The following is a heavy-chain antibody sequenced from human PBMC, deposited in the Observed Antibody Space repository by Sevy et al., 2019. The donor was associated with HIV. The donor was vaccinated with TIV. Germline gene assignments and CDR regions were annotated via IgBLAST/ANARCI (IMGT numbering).Heavy chain of an antibody. CDR3: TRGRRVYADYGVDY. Sequence: GGSLRLSCTASGFTLGEYSMSWFRQAPGKGLEWVSFIRSEVYGGTTEYAASVKGRFTISRDDSKSIAYLQMGSLKTEDTAVYYCTRGRRVYADYGVDYWGQGTLVTVSS. CDR1: GFTLGEYS. D-gene: IGHD4-17*01. CDR2: IRSEVYGGTT. J-gene: IGHJ4*02. V-gene: IGHV3-49*03.